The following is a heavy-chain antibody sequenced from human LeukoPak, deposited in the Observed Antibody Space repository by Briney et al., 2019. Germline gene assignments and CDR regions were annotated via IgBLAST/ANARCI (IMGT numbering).Heavy chain of an antibody. CDR1: GFTFSSYG. V-gene: IGHV3-33*01. D-gene: IGHD6-19*01. Sequence: GGSLRLSCAASGFTFSSYGMHWVRQAPGKGLEWVAVIWFDGSDKYYADSVKGRFAISRDNSKNTLYLQMNSLRAEDTAVYYCARDGRSFRHSSTWDASTASPVAGTKVGDYWGQGTLVTVSS. J-gene: IGHJ4*02. CDR2: IWFDGSDK. CDR3: ARDGRSFRHSSTWDASTASPVAGTKVGDY.